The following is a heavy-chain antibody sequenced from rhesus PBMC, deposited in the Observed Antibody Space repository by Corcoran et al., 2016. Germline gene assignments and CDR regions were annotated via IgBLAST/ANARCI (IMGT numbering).Heavy chain of an antibody. D-gene: IGHD6-25*01. CDR3: ASLIAATYFDY. Sequence: QVQLQESGPGLVKPSETLSLTCAVSGGSISGYYYWSWLRPPPGKGLEWIGYIYGSGGGTNYNPSLKNRVTISIDTSKNQFSLKLSSVTAADTAVYYCASLIAATYFDYWGQGVLVTVSS. CDR1: GGSISGYYY. J-gene: IGHJ4*01. V-gene: IGHV4-106*01. CDR2: IYGSGGGT.